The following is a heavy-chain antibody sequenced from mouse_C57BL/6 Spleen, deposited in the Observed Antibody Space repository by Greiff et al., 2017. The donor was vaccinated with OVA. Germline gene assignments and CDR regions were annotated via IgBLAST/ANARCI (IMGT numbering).Heavy chain of an antibody. D-gene: IGHD1-1*01. Sequence: VQLKQSGPELVKPGASVKISCKASGYSFTDYNMNWVKQSNGKSLEWIGVINPNYGTTSYNQKFKGKATLTVDQSSSTAYMQLNSLTSEDSAVYYCARTYGSSYPAWFAYWGQGTLVTVSA. CDR1: GYSFTDYN. J-gene: IGHJ3*01. CDR3: ARTYGSSYPAWFAY. V-gene: IGHV1-39*01. CDR2: INPNYGTT.